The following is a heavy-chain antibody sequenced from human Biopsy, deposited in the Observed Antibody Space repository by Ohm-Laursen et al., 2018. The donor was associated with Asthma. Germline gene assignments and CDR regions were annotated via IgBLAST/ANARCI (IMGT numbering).Heavy chain of an antibody. CDR2: ISSSGSTT. CDR1: GFAFSVYY. CDR3: ARVFESSEWGPFYHFGLDV. V-gene: IGHV3-11*01. D-gene: IGHD6-25*01. J-gene: IGHJ6*02. Sequence: SLRLSCAASGFAFSVYYMTWMRQAPGKGLEWVSSISSSGSTTYPAESVKGRLTISRDNAQKSLFLQMGSLRAEDTAIYYCARVFESSEWGPFYHFGLDVWGQGTTVTVSS.